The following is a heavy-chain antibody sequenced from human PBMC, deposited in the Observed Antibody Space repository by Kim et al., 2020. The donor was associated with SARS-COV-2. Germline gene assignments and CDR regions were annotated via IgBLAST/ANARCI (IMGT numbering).Heavy chain of an antibody. CDR2: IHYSGST. CDR1: GGSVSSGSYY. J-gene: IGHJ4*02. Sequence: SETLSLTCTVSGGSVSSGSYYWSWIRQPPGKGLEWIGYIHYSGSTNYNPSIKSRVTISVDTSKNQFSLELSSVTTADTSVYYCARRGTGYSYGYLGYWGQGTLVSVSS. D-gene: IGHD5-18*01. V-gene: IGHV4-61*01. CDR3: ARRGTGYSYGYLGY.